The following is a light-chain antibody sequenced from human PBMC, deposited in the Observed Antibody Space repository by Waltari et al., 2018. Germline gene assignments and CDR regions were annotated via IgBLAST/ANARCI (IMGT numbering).Light chain of an antibody. V-gene: IGLV2-14*03. Sequence: QSALTQPASVSGSPGQSITISCTGSSSDVGGYDFVSWYQQHPGKVPKLIIYDVSHRPSGVAPRFSGSKSGNTASLTISGLQSEDEADYYCNSYTSSNTRVFGTGTRVTVL. J-gene: IGLJ1*01. CDR3: NSYTSSNTRV. CDR2: DVS. CDR1: SSDVGGYDF.